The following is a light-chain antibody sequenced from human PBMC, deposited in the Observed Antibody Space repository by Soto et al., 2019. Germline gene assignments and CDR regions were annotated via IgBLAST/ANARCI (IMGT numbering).Light chain of an antibody. V-gene: IGKV3-20*01. J-gene: IGKJ5*01. CDR2: GAS. CDR1: QIVGGDT. CDR3: QQYHWAPDT. Sequence: EIVLTQSPGTLSLSPGARATLSCRSSQIVGGDTLAWFQQRPGQSPRLVSYGASNRAAGIPDRFSGSGSGTDFTLTVSRLEPEDFAMYYCQQYHWAPDTFGQGRRLEIK.